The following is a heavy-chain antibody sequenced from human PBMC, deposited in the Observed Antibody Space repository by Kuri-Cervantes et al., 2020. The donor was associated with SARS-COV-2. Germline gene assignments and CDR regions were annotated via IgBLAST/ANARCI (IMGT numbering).Heavy chain of an antibody. D-gene: IGHD3-16*02. CDR3: ARGPGLYSRKAYGMDV. V-gene: IGHV4-34*01. J-gene: IGHJ6*02. CDR2: INHSGST. Sequence: SETLPLTCAVYGGSFSGYYWSWTRQPPGKGLEWIGEINHSGSTNYNPSLKSRVTISVDTSKNQFSLKLSSVTAADTAVYYCARGPGLYSRKAYGMDVWGQGTTVTVSS. CDR1: GGSFSGYY.